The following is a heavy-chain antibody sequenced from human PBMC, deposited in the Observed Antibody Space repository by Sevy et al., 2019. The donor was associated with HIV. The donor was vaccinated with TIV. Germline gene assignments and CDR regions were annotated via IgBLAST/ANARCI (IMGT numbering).Heavy chain of an antibody. CDR1: GFTVSTSY. J-gene: IGHJ4*02. D-gene: IGHD2-8*01. CDR2: IYSGGTT. CDR3: ARVWWNGGVF. Sequence: GGSLRLSCAAPGFTVSTSYMTWVRQAPGKGLESVSVIYSGGTTYYADSVKGRFTSSRDNSKNTLYLQMNSLRAEDTAVYYCARVWWNGGVFWGQGTLVTVSS. V-gene: IGHV3-53*01.